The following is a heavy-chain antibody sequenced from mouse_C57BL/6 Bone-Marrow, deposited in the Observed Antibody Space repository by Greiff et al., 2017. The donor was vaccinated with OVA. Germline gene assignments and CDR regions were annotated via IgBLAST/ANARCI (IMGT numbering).Heavy chain of an antibody. CDR1: GFTFSSYG. D-gene: IGHD1-1*01. Sequence: EVQLVESGGDLVKPGGSLKLSCAASGFTFSSYGMSWVRQTPDKRLEWVATISSGGSYTYYPDSVKGRFTISRDNAKNTLYLQMSSLKSEDTAMYYCARPPRGFDTTVSFDYWGQGTTLTVSS. CDR2: ISSGGSYT. J-gene: IGHJ2*01. V-gene: IGHV5-6*01. CDR3: ARPPRGFDTTVSFDY.